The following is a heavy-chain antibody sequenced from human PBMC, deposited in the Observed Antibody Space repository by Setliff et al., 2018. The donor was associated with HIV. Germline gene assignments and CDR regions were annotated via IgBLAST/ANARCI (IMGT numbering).Heavy chain of an antibody. CDR3: ARDGFYYGPGGFHNGGLDY. CDR1: GYSLANYA. D-gene: IGHD3-10*01. Sequence: GASVKVSCKASGYSLANYAISWVRQVPGHGLEWMGWMSGNNGNTKSAPKVQGRLTLATDISTGTAYMELMSLTSDDSGVYYCARDGFYYGPGGFHNGGLDYWGQGTPGHRLL. CDR2: MSGNNGNT. J-gene: IGHJ4*02. V-gene: IGHV1-18*04.